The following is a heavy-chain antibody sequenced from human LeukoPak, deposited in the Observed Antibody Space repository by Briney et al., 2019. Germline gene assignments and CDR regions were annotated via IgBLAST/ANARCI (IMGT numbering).Heavy chain of an antibody. V-gene: IGHV3-30*18. CDR1: GFTFRSYG. D-gene: IGHD3-22*01. Sequence: GGSLRLSCAASGFTFRSYGVHWLRQAPGKALEWVAVISDDGSNKYYADSVKGRFTISRDNSKNTLYLQMNSLRAEDTAVYYCAKATKWLPLGDWGQGTLVTVSS. CDR3: AKATKWLPLGD. J-gene: IGHJ4*02. CDR2: ISDDGSNK.